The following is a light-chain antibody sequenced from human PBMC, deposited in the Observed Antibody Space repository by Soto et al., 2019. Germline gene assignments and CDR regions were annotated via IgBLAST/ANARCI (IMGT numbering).Light chain of an antibody. CDR1: SSDVGGYNY. CDR3: SSYTSSSTRV. V-gene: IGLV2-14*01. Sequence: QSALTQPASVSGSPGQSITISCTGTSSDVGGYNYVSWYQQHPGKAPKLMIYDVSNRPSGVSNRFSGSKSGNTASLTISGLQAEDEADYYCSSYTSSSTRVFGVGTQLTV. J-gene: IGLJ2*01. CDR2: DVS.